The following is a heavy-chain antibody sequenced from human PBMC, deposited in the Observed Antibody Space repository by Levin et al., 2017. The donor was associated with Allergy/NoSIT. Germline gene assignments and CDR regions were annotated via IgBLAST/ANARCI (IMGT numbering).Heavy chain of an antibody. V-gene: IGHV4-38-2*01. CDR3: VSSWYNWNSHYYYYYMAA. CDR2: IFHSGTT. J-gene: IGHJ6*03. D-gene: IGHD1-20*01. CDR1: GYSISSGYY. Sequence: SETLSLNCAVSGYSISSGYYWGWIRQSPGRGLEWIGSIFHSGTTYYNLSLKSRVTLSVDTSKNQFSLKLIAVTAADTAVYYCVSSWYNWNSHYYYYYMAAWGKGTTVTVSS.